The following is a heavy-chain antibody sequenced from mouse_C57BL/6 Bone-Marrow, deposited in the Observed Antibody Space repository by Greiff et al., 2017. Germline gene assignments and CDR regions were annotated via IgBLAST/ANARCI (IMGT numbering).Heavy chain of an antibody. D-gene: IGHD1-1*01. CDR2: ISGGGGNT. CDR3: ASRLYYYGSSYWYFDV. CDR1: GFTFSSYT. J-gene: IGHJ1*03. Sequence: EVNLVESGGGLVKPGGSLKLSCAASGFTFSSYTMSWVRQTPEKRLEWVATISGGGGNTYYPDSVKGRFTISRDNAKNTLYLQMSSLRSEDTSLYYCASRLYYYGSSYWYFDVWGTGTTVTVSS. V-gene: IGHV5-9*01.